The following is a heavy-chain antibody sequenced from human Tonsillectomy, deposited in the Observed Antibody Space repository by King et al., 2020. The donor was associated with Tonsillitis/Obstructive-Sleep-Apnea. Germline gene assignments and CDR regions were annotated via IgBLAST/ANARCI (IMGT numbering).Heavy chain of an antibody. Sequence: QLQESGPGLLKPSQSLSLTCPVSGGSISSGEYFWSWIRQNPGKGLEWIGYISYSGSTYYNPSLKSRVTISGDTSNNQSSLQLRSVTVADTAVYFCARTTPPYYYYHMDVWGKGTRVTVSS. CDR3: ARTTPPYYYYHMDV. D-gene: IGHD1-1*01. CDR2: ISYSGST. V-gene: IGHV4-31*03. CDR1: GGSISSGEYF. J-gene: IGHJ6*03.